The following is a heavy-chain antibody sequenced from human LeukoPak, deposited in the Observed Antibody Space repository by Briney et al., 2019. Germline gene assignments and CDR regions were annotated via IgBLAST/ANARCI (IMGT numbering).Heavy chain of an antibody. Sequence: GGSLRLSCTGSGFAFSAYAMTWVRQVPGKGLEWVSSQTSNSDHTSYADSVRGRFTMSKDHSKNSLYLQMNNLWAEDTATYYCGRDPNGNYIFWGQGTFVTVSS. J-gene: IGHJ3*01. CDR1: GFAFSAYA. CDR2: QTSNSDHT. D-gene: IGHD1-7*01. CDR3: GRDPNGNYIF. V-gene: IGHV3-23*01.